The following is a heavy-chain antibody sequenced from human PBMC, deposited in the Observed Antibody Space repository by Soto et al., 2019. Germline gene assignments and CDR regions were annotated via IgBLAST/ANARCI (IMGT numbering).Heavy chain of an antibody. CDR3: ARDPKERSYYYYYGMDV. Sequence: ASVKVSCKASGYTFTSYYMHWVRQAPGQGLEWMGIINPSGGSTSYAQKFQGRVTMTRDTSTSTVYMELRSLRSDDTAVYYCARDPKERSYYYYYGMDVWGQGTTVTVSS. CDR2: INPSGGST. V-gene: IGHV1-46*01. CDR1: GYTFTSYY. J-gene: IGHJ6*02.